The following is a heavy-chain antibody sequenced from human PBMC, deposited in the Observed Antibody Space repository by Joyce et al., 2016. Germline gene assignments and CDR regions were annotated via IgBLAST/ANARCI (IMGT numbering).Heavy chain of an antibody. V-gene: IGHV3-23*01. CDR1: GFTFSSYA. Sequence: EVQLLESGGGLVQPGGFLRLSCAASGFTFSSYAMTWVSQAPGKGREWVSGMSGSGDSTYYADSVKGRFTISRDNSKNTLYLQMNSLRAEDTAVYYCVKEEDIVVVPAASSYWGQGTLVTVSS. CDR2: MSGSGDST. J-gene: IGHJ4*02. CDR3: VKEEDIVVVPAASSY. D-gene: IGHD2-2*01.